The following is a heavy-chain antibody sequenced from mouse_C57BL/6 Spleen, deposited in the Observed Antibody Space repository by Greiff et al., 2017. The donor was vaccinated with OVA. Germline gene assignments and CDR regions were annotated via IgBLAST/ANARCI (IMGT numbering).Heavy chain of an antibody. D-gene: IGHD1-1*01. CDR3: ARWYYGNYYAMDY. J-gene: IGHJ4*01. V-gene: IGHV5-17*01. Sequence: EVQGVESGGGLVKPGGSLKLSCSASGFTFSDYGMHWVRQAPEKGLEWVAYISSGSSTIYYADTVKGRFTISRDNAKNTLFLQMTSLRSEDTAMYYCARWYYGNYYAMDYWGQGTSVTVSS. CDR2: ISSGSSTI. CDR1: GFTFSDYG.